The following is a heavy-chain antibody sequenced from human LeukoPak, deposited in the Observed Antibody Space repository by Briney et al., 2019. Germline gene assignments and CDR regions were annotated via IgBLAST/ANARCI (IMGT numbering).Heavy chain of an antibody. CDR1: GGSISSSSYY. CDR2: IYYSGST. D-gene: IGHD3-9*01. J-gene: IGHJ4*02. V-gene: IGHV4-39*01. CDR3: ASSLERRFDWDPRGAFDY. Sequence: PSETLSHTCTVSGGSISSSSYYWGWIRQPPGKGLEWIGRIYYSGSTYYNPSLKSRVTISVDTSKNQFSLKLSSVNAADTAVYYCASSLERRFDWDPRGAFDYWGQGTLVTVSS.